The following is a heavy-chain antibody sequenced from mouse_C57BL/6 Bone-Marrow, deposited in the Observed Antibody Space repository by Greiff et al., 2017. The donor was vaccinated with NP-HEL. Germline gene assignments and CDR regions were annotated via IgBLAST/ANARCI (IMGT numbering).Heavy chain of an antibody. D-gene: IGHD1-1*01. CDR2: INYDGSST. CDR3: ARDSLYYYDSSYEGFYFDY. Sequence: EVKLVESEGGLVQPGSSMKLSCTASGFTFSDYYMAWVRQVPEKGLEWVANINYDGSSTYYLDSLKSRFIFSRDNAKNILYLQMSRLTSEDTATYYCARDSLYYYDSSYEGFYFDYWGQGTTLTVSS. J-gene: IGHJ2*01. CDR1: GFTFSDYY. V-gene: IGHV5-16*01.